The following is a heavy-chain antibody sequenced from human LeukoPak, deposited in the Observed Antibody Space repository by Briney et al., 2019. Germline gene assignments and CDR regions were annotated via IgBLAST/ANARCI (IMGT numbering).Heavy chain of an antibody. CDR1: GFTFTTYG. CDR3: AKSRFRSSDAFDI. J-gene: IGHJ3*02. D-gene: IGHD5-24*01. CDR2: ISGSDGST. Sequence: GGSLRLSCAASGFTFTTYGISWVRQAPGKGLEWVSLISGSDGSTYYADSVEGRFTISRDNSKNTLYLQLNRLRVEDTALYYCAKSRFRSSDAFDIWGQGTMVTVSS. V-gene: IGHV3-23*01.